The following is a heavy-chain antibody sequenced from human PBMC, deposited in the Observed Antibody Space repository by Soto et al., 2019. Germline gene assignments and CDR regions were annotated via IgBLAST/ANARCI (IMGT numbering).Heavy chain of an antibody. CDR1: GDSVSSNSAA. V-gene: IGHV6-1*01. D-gene: IGHD3-10*01. CDR3: ARAQRVSWYYGSGSSNWFDP. CDR2: TYYRSKWYN. J-gene: IGHJ5*02. Sequence: PSQTLSLPCAISGDSVSSNSAAWNWIRQSPSRGLEWLGRTYYRSKWYNDYAVSVKSRITINPDTSKNQFSLQLNSVTPEDTAVYYCARAQRVSWYYGSGSSNWFDPWGQGTLVTVSS.